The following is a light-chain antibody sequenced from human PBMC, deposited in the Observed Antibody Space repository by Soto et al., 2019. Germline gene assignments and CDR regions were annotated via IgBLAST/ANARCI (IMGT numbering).Light chain of an antibody. CDR2: WAS. Sequence: DIVMTQSPDSLAVSLGERATINCKSSQSVLYSSNNKNYLAWYQQKPGQPPKLLIYWASTRESGVPDRFSGRGSGTDFTLTVSRLQAERVAVYYCQQYYSTPLTFGQGTKVEIK. CDR3: QQYYSTPLT. V-gene: IGKV4-1*01. CDR1: QSVLYSSNNKNY. J-gene: IGKJ1*01.